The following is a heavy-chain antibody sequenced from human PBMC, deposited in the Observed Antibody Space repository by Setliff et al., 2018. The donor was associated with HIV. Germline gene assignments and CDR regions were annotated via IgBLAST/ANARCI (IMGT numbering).Heavy chain of an antibody. J-gene: IGHJ4*02. V-gene: IGHV3-74*01. CDR2: INVDGSSI. CDR1: GFAFSGHQ. CDR3: ARLPQDVRSSIDF. D-gene: IGHD6-6*01. Sequence: PGGSLRLSCAASGFAFSGHQMSWVRQVPGQGLVWVSRINVDGSSISYADSVKGRFTISRDNAKNTLFLQMNSLRAEDTAVYYCARLPQDVRSSIDFWGQGTLVTVYS.